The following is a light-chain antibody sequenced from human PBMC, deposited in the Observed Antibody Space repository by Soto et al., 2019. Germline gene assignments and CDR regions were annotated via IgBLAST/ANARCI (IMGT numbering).Light chain of an antibody. J-gene: IGKJ4*01. CDR2: WAS. CDR3: QQYYSTPLT. Sequence: DLVMTQSPASLAVSLGERAAINCKSSQSVLYSSNNKNYLVWYQKKPGQPPKLLIYWASTRESGVPDRFSGSGSGTDFTLTISSLQAEDVAVYYCQQYYSTPLTFGGGTKVDIK. CDR1: QSVLYSSNNKNY. V-gene: IGKV4-1*01.